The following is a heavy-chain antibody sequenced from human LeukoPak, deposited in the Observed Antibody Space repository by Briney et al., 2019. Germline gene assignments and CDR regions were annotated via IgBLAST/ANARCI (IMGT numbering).Heavy chain of an antibody. D-gene: IGHD6-19*01. J-gene: IGHJ5*02. Sequence: SETLSLTCTVSGDSISSGDYYWSWIRQPAGKGLEWIGRISSSGSTNYNPSLRSRVTISVDTSKNQFSLKLSSVTAADTAVYYCARQDSSGWLFDLWGQGTLVTVSS. CDR3: ARQDSSGWLFDL. CDR2: ISSSGST. CDR1: GDSISSGDYY. V-gene: IGHV4-61*02.